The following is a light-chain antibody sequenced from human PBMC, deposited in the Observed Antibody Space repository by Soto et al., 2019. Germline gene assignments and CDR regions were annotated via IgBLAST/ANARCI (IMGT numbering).Light chain of an antibody. CDR2: DAS. J-gene: IGKJ2*01. V-gene: IGKV1-5*01. CDR3: QHYNSYPYT. CDR1: QSISRW. Sequence: DIQMTQSPSTVSASVGDRVTITCRASQSISRWLVWYQQKPGQAPNVLIYDASSLESGVPSRFSGSGSGTDFTLTISSLQPDDFAIYYCQHYNSYPYTFGQGTNLEIK.